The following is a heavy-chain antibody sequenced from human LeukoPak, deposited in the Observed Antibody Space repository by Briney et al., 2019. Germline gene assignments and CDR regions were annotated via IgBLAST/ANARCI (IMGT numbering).Heavy chain of an antibody. D-gene: IGHD3-16*01. CDR1: GFTFSSYA. CDR2: ISSSSSTI. Sequence: GGSLRLSCAASGFTFSSYAMSWVRQAPGKGLEWVSYISSSSSTIYYADSVKGRFTISRDNAKNSLYLQMNSLRDEDTAVYYCARDSDGADINIGLRLGELLGYWGQGTLVTVSS. J-gene: IGHJ4*02. V-gene: IGHV3-48*02. CDR3: ARDSDGADINIGLRLGELLGY.